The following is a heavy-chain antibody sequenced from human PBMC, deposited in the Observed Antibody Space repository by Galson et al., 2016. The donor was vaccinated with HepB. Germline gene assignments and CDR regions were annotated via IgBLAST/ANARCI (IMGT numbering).Heavy chain of an antibody. D-gene: IGHD2-2*03. Sequence: SVKVSCKASGYTFNDYGIHWVRQAPGQSLEWMGWINPGNGYTKYSRKFQGRVTFARDTSATTAYMELSSLMSEDTAVYYCARTGGHCTTSTCYVYFDFWGQGTLVTVS. CDR3: ARTGGHCTTSTCYVYFDF. V-gene: IGHV1-3*01. CDR2: INPGNGYT. CDR1: GYTFNDYG. J-gene: IGHJ4*02.